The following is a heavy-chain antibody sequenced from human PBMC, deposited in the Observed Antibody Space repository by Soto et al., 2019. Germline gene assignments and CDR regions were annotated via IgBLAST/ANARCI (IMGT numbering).Heavy chain of an antibody. CDR3: AKDYDDYVWTYNWFDP. CDR1: GFDFSRYG. D-gene: IGHD3-16*01. V-gene: IGHV3-30*02. J-gene: IGHJ5*02. Sequence: GGSLRLSCAASGFDFSRYGMHWVRQTPGKGLEWVAVLGFDGGGRYYADSVKGRFTISRDNSKNTLYLQMNSLRAEDTAVYYCAKDYDDYVWTYNWFDPWGQGTLVTVSS. CDR2: LGFDGGGR.